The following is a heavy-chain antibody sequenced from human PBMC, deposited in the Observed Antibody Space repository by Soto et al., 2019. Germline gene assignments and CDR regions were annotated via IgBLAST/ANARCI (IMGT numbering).Heavy chain of an antibody. CDR1: GFTFNEYG. J-gene: IGHJ4*02. CDR2: INWNDGST. D-gene: IGHD2-2*01. Sequence: PGGSLRLSCAASGFTFNEYGMSWVRQAPGKGPEWVSGINWNDGSTGYADSVKGRFTISRDNAKNSLYLQMNSLGAEDTALYYCARWEIRYCFGTSCYGEFDSWGQGTLVTVSS. V-gene: IGHV3-20*04. CDR3: ARWEIRYCFGTSCYGEFDS.